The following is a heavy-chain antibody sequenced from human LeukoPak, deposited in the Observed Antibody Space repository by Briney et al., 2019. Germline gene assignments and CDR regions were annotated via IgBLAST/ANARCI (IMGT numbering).Heavy chain of an antibody. Sequence: SETLSLTCTVSGGSISSSSDYWGWIRQPPGKGLEWIGSIYYSGSTYYNPSLKSRVTISVDTSKNQFSLKLSSVTAADTAVYYCARLGDGTGVGTVNDDYWGQGTLVTVSS. CDR1: GGSISSSSDY. J-gene: IGHJ4*02. D-gene: IGHD4-17*01. V-gene: IGHV4-39*01. CDR3: ARLGDGTGVGTVNDDY. CDR2: IYYSGST.